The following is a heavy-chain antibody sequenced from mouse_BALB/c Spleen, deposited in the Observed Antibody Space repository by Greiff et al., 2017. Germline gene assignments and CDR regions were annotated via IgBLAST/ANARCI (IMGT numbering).Heavy chain of an antibody. CDR3: ARSTMIKRVYAMDY. V-gene: IGHV1-69*02. CDR1: GYTFTSYW. Sequence: VQLQQPGAELVKPGASVKLSCKASGYTFTSYWMHWVKQRPGQGLEWIGEIDPSDSYTNYNQKFKGKATLTVDKSSITAYMQLSSLTSEDSAVYYCARSTMIKRVYAMDYWGQGTSVTVSS. CDR2: IDPSDSYT. D-gene: IGHD2-4*01. J-gene: IGHJ4*01.